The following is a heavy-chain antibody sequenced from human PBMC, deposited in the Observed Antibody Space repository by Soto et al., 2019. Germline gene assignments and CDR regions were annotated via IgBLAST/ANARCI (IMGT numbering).Heavy chain of an antibody. CDR1: GYTFPRYA. V-gene: IGHV1-3*01. CDR3: ARRGALTSYFFGYYFDY. J-gene: IGHJ4*02. Sequence: QVQLVQSGAEVKKPGASVKVSCKTSGYTFPRYALHWVRQAPGQRLEWMGWINPANGNTKYSQKSQGRVTFTRDTSASPAYMELSSLISEDTAVYYCARRGALTSYFFGYYFDYWGQGTLVTVAS. CDR2: INPANGNT. D-gene: IGHD3-9*01.